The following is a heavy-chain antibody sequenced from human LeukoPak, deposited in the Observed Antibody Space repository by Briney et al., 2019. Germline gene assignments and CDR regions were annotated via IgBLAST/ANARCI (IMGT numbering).Heavy chain of an antibody. CDR3: AREGYTGTTIAFDI. V-gene: IGHV3-30*04. J-gene: IGHJ3*02. CDR2: ISYDGSNK. CDR1: GFTFSSYA. D-gene: IGHD1-1*01. Sequence: GGSLRLSCAASGFTFSSYAMHWVRQAPGKGLEWVAVISYDGSNKYYADSVKGRFTISRDNSKNTLYLQMNSLRAEDTAVHYCAREGYTGTTIAFDIWGQGTMVTVSS.